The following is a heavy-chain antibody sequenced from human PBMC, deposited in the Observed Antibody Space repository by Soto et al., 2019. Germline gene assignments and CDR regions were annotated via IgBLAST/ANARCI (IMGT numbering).Heavy chain of an antibody. V-gene: IGHV4-30-4*01. CDR1: GDSISNLDYF. CDR2: IYKSATT. D-gene: IGHD7-27*01. J-gene: IGHJ5*01. CDR3: ARGRYCLTGRCFPNWFDS. Sequence: QVQLLESGPGLVKPSQTLSLTCSVSGDSISNLDYFWAWIRQPPGQALEYIGYIYKSATTYYNPSFESRVAISVDTSKSQCSLNVTSVTAADTAVYFCARGRYCLTGRCFPNWFDSWGQGALVTFSS.